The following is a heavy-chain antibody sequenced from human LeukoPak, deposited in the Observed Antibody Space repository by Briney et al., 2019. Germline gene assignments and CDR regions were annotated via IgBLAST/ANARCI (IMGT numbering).Heavy chain of an antibody. V-gene: IGHV1-69*13. J-gene: IGHJ4*02. CDR2: IIPIFGTA. CDR1: GGTFSSYA. Sequence: ASVKVSCKASGGTFSSYAISWVRQAPGQGLEWMGGIIPIFGTANYAQKFQGRVTITADESTSTAYMELSSLRSEDTAVYYCARGRYSGSYHFDYWGQGTLVTVSS. D-gene: IGHD1-26*01. CDR3: ARGRYSGSYHFDY.